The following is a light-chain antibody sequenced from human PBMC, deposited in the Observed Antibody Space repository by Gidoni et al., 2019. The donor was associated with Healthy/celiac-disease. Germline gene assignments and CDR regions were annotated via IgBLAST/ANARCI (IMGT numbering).Light chain of an antibody. V-gene: IGLV1-51*01. CDR1: SSNIGKSY. J-gene: IGLJ2*01. CDR3: GTWDSSLSAAV. Sequence: QSVLTQPPSVSAAPGQKVTISCSGSSSNIGKSYVSWYQQLPGPAPKLLTYDNNNRPPGIPDRFSGSKSGTSATLGITGLQTGDEAEYYCGTWDSSLSAAVFGGGTKLTVL. CDR2: DNN.